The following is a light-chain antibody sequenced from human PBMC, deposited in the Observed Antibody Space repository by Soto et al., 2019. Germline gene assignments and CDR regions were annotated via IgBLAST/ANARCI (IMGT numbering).Light chain of an antibody. Sequence: EIVLTQSPVTLYLSPGERATLSCRASQSVSSYLAWYQQKPGQAPRLLIYDTFNRAAGIPARFSGSGSGTDFTLTISSLEPEDFVVYYCQHRRNWPWTFGQGTRVEIK. CDR1: QSVSSY. CDR3: QHRRNWPWT. J-gene: IGKJ1*01. V-gene: IGKV3-11*01. CDR2: DTF.